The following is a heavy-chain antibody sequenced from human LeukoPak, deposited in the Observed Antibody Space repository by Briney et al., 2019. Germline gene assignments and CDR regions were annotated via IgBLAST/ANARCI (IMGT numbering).Heavy chain of an antibody. Sequence: ASVKVSCKASGYTFAGYDINWVRQATGQGLEWMGWMNPNSGRTGYAQNFQGRITITRNTSISTACMELSSLRSEDTAVYYCTRETSSRYFDYWGQGTLVTASS. CDR3: TRETSSRYFDY. J-gene: IGHJ4*02. V-gene: IGHV1-8*01. CDR2: MNPNSGRT. CDR1: GYTFAGYD.